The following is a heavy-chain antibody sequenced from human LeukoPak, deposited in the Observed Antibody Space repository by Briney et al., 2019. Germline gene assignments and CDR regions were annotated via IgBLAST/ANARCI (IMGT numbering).Heavy chain of an antibody. D-gene: IGHD6-13*01. CDR3: ARDFAYSRLDS. CDR2: IYSDGSA. V-gene: IGHV3-53*01. CDR1: GFTVSSNY. J-gene: IGHJ4*02. Sequence: GGSLRLSCAASGFTVSSNYMSWVRQAPGKGLEWVSVIYSDGSAYSADSVKGRFTISRDNSKNTLYLQMNNLRAEDTAVYYCARDFAYSRLDSWGQGTLVTVSS.